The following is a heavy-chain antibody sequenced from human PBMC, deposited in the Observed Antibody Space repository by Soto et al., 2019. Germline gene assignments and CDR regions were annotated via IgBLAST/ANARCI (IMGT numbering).Heavy chain of an antibody. Sequence: GGSLRLSCAASGFTFSSYAMSWVRQAPGKGLEWVSAISGSGGSTYYADSVKGRFTISRDNSKNTLYLQMNSLRAEDTAVYYCAKDLGGLRFLEWSPDYWGQGTLVTVSS. CDR1: GFTFSSYA. D-gene: IGHD3-3*01. CDR3: AKDLGGLRFLEWSPDY. CDR2: ISGSGGST. J-gene: IGHJ4*02. V-gene: IGHV3-23*01.